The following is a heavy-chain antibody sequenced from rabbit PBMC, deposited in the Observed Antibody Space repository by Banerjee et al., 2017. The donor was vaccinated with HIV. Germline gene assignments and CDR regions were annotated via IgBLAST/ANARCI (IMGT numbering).Heavy chain of an antibody. D-gene: IGHD7-1*01. CDR2: INTSSGNT. J-gene: IGHJ4*01. V-gene: IGHV1S45*01. CDR1: GFDFSSYG. Sequence: QEQLVESGGGLVQPGGSLKLSCKASGFDFSSYGVSWVRQAPGKGLEWIGCINTSSGNTVYASWAKGRFTISKTSSTTVTLQMTSLTAADTATYFCARDLTGVTGWNFGLWGPGTLVTVS. CDR3: ARDLTGVTGWNFGL.